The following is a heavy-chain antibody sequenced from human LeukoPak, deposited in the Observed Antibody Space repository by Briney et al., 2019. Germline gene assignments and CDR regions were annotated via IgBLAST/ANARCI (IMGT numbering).Heavy chain of an antibody. V-gene: IGHV3-30*03. CDR1: GFTSSSYG. CDR3: ARRAFPTSFSL. J-gene: IGHJ4*02. Sequence: GRSLRLSCAVSGFTSSSYGMHWVRQAPGKVLEWVAVISYDGSNKYYADSVKGRFTISRDNSKNTLYLQMNSLRAEDTAVYYCARRAFPTSFSLWGQGTLVTVSS. CDR2: ISYDGSNK. D-gene: IGHD2-2*01.